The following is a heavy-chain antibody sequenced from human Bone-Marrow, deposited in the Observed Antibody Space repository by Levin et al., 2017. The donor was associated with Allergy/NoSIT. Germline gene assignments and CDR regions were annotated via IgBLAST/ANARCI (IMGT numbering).Heavy chain of an antibody. CDR2: ISYDGSTK. Sequence: PGGSLRLSCVASGFTFRSRGMHWIRQAPGKGLEWVSVISYDGSTKHYADSVRGRFTTSRDNSKNMMSLEMDSLTTEDSAIYYCATVNGYSDSTFGDYWGQGTLVIVSS. V-gene: IGHV3-30*03. D-gene: IGHD5-18*01. CDR1: GFTFRSRG. CDR3: ATVNGYSDSTFGDY. J-gene: IGHJ4*02.